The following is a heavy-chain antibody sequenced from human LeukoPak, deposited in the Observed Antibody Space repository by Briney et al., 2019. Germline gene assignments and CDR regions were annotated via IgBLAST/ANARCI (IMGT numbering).Heavy chain of an antibody. CDR1: GGSISSDY. J-gene: IGHJ4*02. CDR2: IFSSGST. CDR3: VRRTFLRRANYNYYFFEY. V-gene: IGHV4-4*08. D-gene: IGHD5-24*01. Sequence: SETLSLTCTVSGGSISSDYWTWIRQRPGKGLEWIRYIFSSGSTNSTPTLKSRVTISIDTSKNQFSLKLSSVTAADTAVYYCVRRTFLRRANYNYYFFEYWAEGILVTVSS.